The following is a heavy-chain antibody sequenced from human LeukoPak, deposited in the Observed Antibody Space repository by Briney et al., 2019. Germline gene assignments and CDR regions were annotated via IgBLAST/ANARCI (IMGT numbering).Heavy chain of an antibody. V-gene: IGHV3-23*01. CDR2: ISASGGST. CDR3: AKGQRWESPHCLDS. CDR1: GFTFSSSA. D-gene: IGHD1-26*01. J-gene: IGHJ4*02. Sequence: GGSLRLSCAASGFTFSSSAMSWVRQVPGRGLEWVSGISASGGSTSYADSVRGRFTISRDNSKNTLYVQMNSLRDEDTAVYYCAKGQRWESPHCLDSWGQGTLVTVSS.